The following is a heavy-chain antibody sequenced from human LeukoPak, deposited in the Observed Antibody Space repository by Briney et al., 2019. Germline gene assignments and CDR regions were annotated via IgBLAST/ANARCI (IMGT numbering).Heavy chain of an antibody. CDR2: ISGSGGST. CDR3: AGGVVIANLDFYYYYMDV. V-gene: IGHV3-23*01. J-gene: IGHJ6*03. Sequence: GGSLRLSCAASGFTFSSYAMSWVRQAPGKGLEWVSAISGSGGSTYYADSVKGRFTISRDNSKNTLYLQMNSLRAEDTAVYYCAGGVVIANLDFYYYYMDVWGKGTTVTVSS. D-gene: IGHD2-21*01. CDR1: GFTFSSYA.